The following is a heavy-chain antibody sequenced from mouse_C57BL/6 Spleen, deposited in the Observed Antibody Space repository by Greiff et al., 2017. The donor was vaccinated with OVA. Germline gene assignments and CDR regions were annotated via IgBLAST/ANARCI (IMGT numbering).Heavy chain of an antibody. CDR2: INPYNGDT. CDR1: GYSFTGYF. CDR3: ARGGGVRAWFAY. J-gene: IGHJ3*01. D-gene: IGHD5-1*01. V-gene: IGHV1-20*01. Sequence: VQLQQPGPELVKPGDSVKISCKASGYSFTGYFMNWVMQSHGKSLEWIGRINPYNGDTFYNQKFKGKATLTVDKSTSTAHMELRSLTSEDSAVYYCARGGGVRAWFAYWGQGTLVTVSA.